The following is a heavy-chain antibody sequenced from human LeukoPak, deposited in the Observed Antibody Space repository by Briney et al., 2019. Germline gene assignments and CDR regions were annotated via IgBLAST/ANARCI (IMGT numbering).Heavy chain of an antibody. V-gene: IGHV1-18*01. D-gene: IGHD3-22*01. CDR1: GYTFTSYG. J-gene: IGHJ4*02. Sequence: ASVKVSCKASGYTFTSYGISWVRQAPGQGLEWMGWISAYNGNTNYAQKLQGRVTMTTDTSTSTAYMELRSLRSDDTAVYYCARSERYYDSSGYSAIDYWGQGTLVTVSS. CDR2: ISAYNGNT. CDR3: ARSERYYDSSGYSAIDY.